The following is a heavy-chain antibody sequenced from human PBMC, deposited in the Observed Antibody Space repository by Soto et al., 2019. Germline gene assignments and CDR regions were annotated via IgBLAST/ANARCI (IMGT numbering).Heavy chain of an antibody. Sequence: QVQLVQSGAEVKKSGSSVKVSCKASGGTFSSYAISWVRQAPGQGLEWMGGIIPIFGTANYAQKFQGRVTITADKSTSTAYMELSSLRSEDTAVYYCARDSPMGPERGPFDYWGQGTLVTVSS. CDR3: ARDSPMGPERGPFDY. V-gene: IGHV1-69*06. CDR1: GGTFSSYA. J-gene: IGHJ4*02. CDR2: IIPIFGTA. D-gene: IGHD3-10*01.